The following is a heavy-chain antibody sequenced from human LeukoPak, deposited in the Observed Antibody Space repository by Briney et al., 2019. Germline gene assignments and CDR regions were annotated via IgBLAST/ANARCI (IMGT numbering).Heavy chain of an antibody. J-gene: IGHJ6*02. D-gene: IGHD3-22*01. CDR3: ARWGGGGSSGYYWGYYYYGMDV. CDR2: LYNRGAT. Sequence: SETLSLTCSVSGGSMSSYHWTWIRQPPGKGLEWIGTLYNRGATNYNSSLRSRVTISTDTSKNQFSLKLSSVTAADTAVYYCARWGGGGSSGYYWGYYYYGMDVWGQGTTVTVSS. V-gene: IGHV4-59*08. CDR1: GGSMSSYH.